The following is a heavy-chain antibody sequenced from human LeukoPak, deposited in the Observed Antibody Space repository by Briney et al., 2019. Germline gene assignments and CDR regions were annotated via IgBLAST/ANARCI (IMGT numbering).Heavy chain of an antibody. Sequence: PSETMSLTCTVSGGSISSYYWSWVRQPAGKGLEWIGRIYTSGSTNYNPSLKSRVTMSVDTSKNQFSLKLSSVTAADTAAYYCVRDSITMVRGPNWFDPWGQGTLVTVSS. V-gene: IGHV4-4*07. D-gene: IGHD3-10*01. J-gene: IGHJ5*02. CDR2: IYTSGST. CDR3: VRDSITMVRGPNWFDP. CDR1: GGSISSYY.